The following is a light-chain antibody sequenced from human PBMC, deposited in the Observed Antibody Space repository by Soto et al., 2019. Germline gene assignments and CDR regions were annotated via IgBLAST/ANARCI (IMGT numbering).Light chain of an antibody. CDR2: ANF. CDR1: GSNLGAGYD. V-gene: IGLV1-40*01. CDR3: AAWDDSLNGHVV. J-gene: IGLJ2*01. Sequence: QAVVTQPPSVSGAPGQRVTIFCTGSGSNLGAGYDVHWYQQLPGTAPKLLIYANFNRPSGVPDRFSGSKSGTSASLAITGLQAEDEADYYCAAWDDSLNGHVVFGGGTKLTVL.